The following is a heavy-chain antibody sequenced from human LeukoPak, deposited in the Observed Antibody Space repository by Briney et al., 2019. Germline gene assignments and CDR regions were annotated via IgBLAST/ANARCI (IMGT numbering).Heavy chain of an antibody. D-gene: IGHD3-3*01. CDR2: ISGSGKYI. Sequence: GGSLRLSCAASEFTFSSYNMNWVRQAPGKGLEWVSCISGSGKYIYYADSVKGRFTISRDNAKNSLYLQMNSLRAEDTAVYYCAREPFWSGYYSNLHFDYWGQGALVTVSS. CDR1: EFTFSSYN. CDR3: AREPFWSGYYSNLHFDY. V-gene: IGHV3-21*01. J-gene: IGHJ4*02.